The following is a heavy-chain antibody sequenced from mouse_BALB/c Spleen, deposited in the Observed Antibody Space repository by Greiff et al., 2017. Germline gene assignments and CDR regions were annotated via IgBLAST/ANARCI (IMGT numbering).Heavy chain of an antibody. J-gene: IGHJ4*01. CDR1: GFTFSSYT. D-gene: IGHD1-2*01. CDR3: ARHADYGYYAMDY. CDR2: ISNGGGST. V-gene: IGHV5-12-2*01. Sequence: EVKLMESGGGLVQPGGSLKLSCAASGFTFSSYTMSWVRQTPEKRLEWVAYISNGGGSTYYPDTVKGRFTISRDNAKNTLYLQMSSLKSEDTAMYYCARHADYGYYAMDYWGQGTSVTVSS.